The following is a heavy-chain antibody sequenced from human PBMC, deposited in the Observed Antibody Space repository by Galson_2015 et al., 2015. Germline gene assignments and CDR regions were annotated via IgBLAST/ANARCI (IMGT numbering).Heavy chain of an antibody. V-gene: IGHV3-72*01. CDR2: IRNEPNGYTT. CDR1: GFNFRSAY. Sequence: SLRLSCAASGFNFRSAYMDWVRQAPGKGLEWVGRIRNEPNGYTTDYAASVRGRFSIARDDSRNSLYLQMNSLQAGDTAVYYCVRVMHGDAFDIWGQGTWVTVSA. CDR3: VRVMHGDAFDI. D-gene: IGHD3-16*01. J-gene: IGHJ3*02.